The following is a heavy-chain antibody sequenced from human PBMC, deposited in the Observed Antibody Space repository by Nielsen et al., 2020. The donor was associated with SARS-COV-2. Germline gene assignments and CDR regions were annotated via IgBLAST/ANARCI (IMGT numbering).Heavy chain of an antibody. CDR2: IKQDGSEK. J-gene: IGHJ6*02. V-gene: IGHV3-7*03. Sequence: GESLKISCAASGFTFSSYWMSWVRQAPGKGLEWVANIKQDGSEKYYVDSVKGRFTISRDNAKNSLYLQMNSLRAEDTAVYYCARESTGDQYYYYYGMDVWGQGTTVTVSS. CDR3: ARESTGDQYYYYYGMDV. D-gene: IGHD1-26*01. CDR1: GFTFSSYW.